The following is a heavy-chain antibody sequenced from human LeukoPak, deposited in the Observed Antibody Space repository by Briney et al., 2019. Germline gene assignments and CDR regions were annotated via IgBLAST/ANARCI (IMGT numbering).Heavy chain of an antibody. CDR2: INPSGGST. CDR3: ARGRLWEVLDAFDM. V-gene: IGHV1-46*03. D-gene: IGHD1-26*01. Sequence: ASVKVSCKASGYTFTGYYMHWVRQAPGQGLEWMRIINPSGGSTTYAQKFHGRVTMTRDTSTSTVYMELSNLRSEDTAVYYCARGRLWEVLDAFDMWGQGIMVTVSS. J-gene: IGHJ3*02. CDR1: GYTFTGYY.